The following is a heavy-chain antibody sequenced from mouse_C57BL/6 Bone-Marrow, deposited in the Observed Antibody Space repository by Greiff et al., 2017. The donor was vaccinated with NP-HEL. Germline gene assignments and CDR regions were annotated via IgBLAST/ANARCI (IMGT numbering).Heavy chain of an antibody. CDR3: ARGGGY. V-gene: IGHV1-69*01. CDR2: IDPSDSYT. J-gene: IGHJ3*02. CDR1: GYTFTSYW. Sequence: VQLQQSGAELVMPGASVKLSCKASGYTFTSYWMHWVKQRPGQGLEWIGEIDPSDSYTNYNQKFKGKSTLTVDKSSSTAYMQHSSLTSEYSAVYYCARGGGYWGQGTLVTVSA.